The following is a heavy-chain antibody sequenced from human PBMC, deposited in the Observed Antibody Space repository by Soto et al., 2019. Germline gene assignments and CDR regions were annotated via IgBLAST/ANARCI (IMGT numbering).Heavy chain of an antibody. CDR2: IIPIFGTA. D-gene: IGHD6-6*01. Sequence: GASVKVSCKASGGTFSSYAISWVRQAPGQGLEWMGGIIPIFGTANYAQKFQGRVKITADKSTSTAYMELSSLRSEDTAVYYCARDKGSIADPPSGGGYYYYGMDVWGQGTLVTVSS. CDR3: ARDKGSIADPPSGGGYYYYGMDV. J-gene: IGHJ6*02. CDR1: GGTFSSYA. V-gene: IGHV1-69*06.